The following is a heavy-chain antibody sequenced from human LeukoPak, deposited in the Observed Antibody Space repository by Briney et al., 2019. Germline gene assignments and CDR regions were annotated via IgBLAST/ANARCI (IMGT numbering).Heavy chain of an antibody. D-gene: IGHD6-19*01. CDR3: ARSHSRGSHAFDI. CDR2: IYPGDSDT. V-gene: IGHV5-51*01. CDR1: GYSFNSHW. Sequence: GESLKISCKGSGYSFNSHWIGWVRQMPGKGLEWMGIIYPGDSDTRYSPSFQGQVTISADKSISTAYLQWSNLRASDTAMYYCARSHSRGSHAFDIWGQGTMVTVSS. J-gene: IGHJ3*02.